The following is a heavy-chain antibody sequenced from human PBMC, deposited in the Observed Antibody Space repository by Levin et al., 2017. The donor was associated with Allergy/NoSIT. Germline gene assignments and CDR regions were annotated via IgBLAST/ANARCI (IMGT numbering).Heavy chain of an antibody. D-gene: IGHD2-15*01. CDR1: GFTFSSYY. Sequence: LSLTCAASGFTFSSYYMNWVRQAPGKGLEWVSYISSSGNYIQYADSMKGRFTISRDNAKNSLYLQMNSLRAEDTAVYFCARGDNYFDYWGQGTLVTVSS. J-gene: IGHJ4*02. CDR2: ISSSGNYI. CDR3: ARGDNYFDY. V-gene: IGHV3-21*01.